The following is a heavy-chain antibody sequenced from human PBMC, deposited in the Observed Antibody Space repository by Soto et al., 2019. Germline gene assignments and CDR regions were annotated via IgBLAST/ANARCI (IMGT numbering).Heavy chain of an antibody. CDR2: VRHTGST. D-gene: IGHD2-15*01. CDR1: GASIASDHW. Sequence: PSETLSLTCAVSGASIASDHWWTWIRQPPGKGLEWIAEVRHTGSTEYSPSLRSRVTISVDKSKNQISLKVSSVTAADTAVYYCTRRPYRSTSGGIDYWGQGTLV. V-gene: IGHV4-4*02. CDR3: TRRPYRSTSGGIDY. J-gene: IGHJ4*02.